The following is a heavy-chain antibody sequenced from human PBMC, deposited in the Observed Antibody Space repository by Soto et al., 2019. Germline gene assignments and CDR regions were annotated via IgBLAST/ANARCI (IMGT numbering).Heavy chain of an antibody. CDR2: IYQSGST. CDR3: ALVAARRSSGMDV. V-gene: IGHV4-38-2*01. CDR1: GYFFSSDYF. Sequence: PSETLSLTCAVSGYFFSSDYFWGWIRQPPGKGLEWIGSIYQSGSTYYNPSLKSRVSTSVDTSKNQFSLKLSSVTAADTAVYYCALVAARRSSGMDVWGQGTTVTVSS. D-gene: IGHD6-6*01. J-gene: IGHJ6*02.